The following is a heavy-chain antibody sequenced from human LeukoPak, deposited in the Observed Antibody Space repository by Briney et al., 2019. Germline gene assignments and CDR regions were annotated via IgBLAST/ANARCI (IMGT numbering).Heavy chain of an antibody. J-gene: IGHJ4*02. CDR1: GFTFSSYA. Sequence: PGGSLRLSCAASGFTFSSYAMSWVRQAPGKGREWVSAISGSGGSTYYADSVKGRFTISRDNSKNTLYLQMNSLRAEDTAVYYCAKDPIIDYYGSGSNFDYWGQGTLVTVSS. D-gene: IGHD3-10*01. V-gene: IGHV3-23*01. CDR2: ISGSGGST. CDR3: AKDPIIDYYGSGSNFDY.